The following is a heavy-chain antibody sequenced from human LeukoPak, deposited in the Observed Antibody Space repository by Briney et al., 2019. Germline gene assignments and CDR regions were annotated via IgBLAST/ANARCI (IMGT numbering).Heavy chain of an antibody. V-gene: IGHV3-7*01. J-gene: IGHJ5*02. Sequence: PGGSLRLSCAASGFTLSDFWMTWVRQAPGKGLQWVANIRGDGREQNYAASVKGRFTVSRDNPKNSLFLQMNSLRVEDTALYFCAKWDFFGDYFSFDPRGQGTRVTVSS. CDR3: AKWDFFGDYFSFDP. CDR1: GFTLSDFW. D-gene: IGHD1-26*01. CDR2: IRGDGREQ.